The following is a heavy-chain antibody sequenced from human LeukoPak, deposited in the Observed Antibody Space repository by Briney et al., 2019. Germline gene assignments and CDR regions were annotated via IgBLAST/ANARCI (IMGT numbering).Heavy chain of an antibody. J-gene: IGHJ4*02. Sequence: KPGGSLRLSCADSGFTFSDYTMNWVRQAPGKGLEWVSSISSSGSHIYYADSVKGRFTISRDNAKNSLYLQMNSLRAEDTAVYYCARGSNYYDYWGQGTLVTVSS. CDR2: ISSSGSHI. CDR1: GFTFSDYT. V-gene: IGHV3-21*01. CDR3: ARGSNYYDY.